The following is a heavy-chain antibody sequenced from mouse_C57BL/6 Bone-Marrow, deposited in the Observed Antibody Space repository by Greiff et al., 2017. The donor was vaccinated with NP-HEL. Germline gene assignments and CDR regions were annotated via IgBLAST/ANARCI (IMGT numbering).Heavy chain of an antibody. J-gene: IGHJ3*01. CDR1: GYTFTSYD. V-gene: IGHV1-85*01. CDR2: IYPRDGST. D-gene: IGHD3-2*02. Sequence: VQLVESGPELVKPGASVKLSCKASGYTFTSYDINWVKQRPGQGLEWIGWIYPRDGSTKYNEKFKGKATLTVDTSSSTAYMELHSLTSEDSAVYFCARRVDSSGSWFAYWGQGTLVTVSA. CDR3: ARRVDSSGSWFAY.